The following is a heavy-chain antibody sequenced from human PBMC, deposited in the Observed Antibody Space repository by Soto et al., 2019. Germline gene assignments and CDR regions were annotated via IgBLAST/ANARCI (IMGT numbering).Heavy chain of an antibody. D-gene: IGHD1-20*01. CDR3: AKSGDITHWYFDL. CDR1: GFPFSSYA. CDR2: ISGSGANT. Sequence: EVQLLESGGGLVQPGGSLRLSCLASGFPFSSYAMSWVRQAPGKGLEWVSAISGSGANTYYADSVKGRFTISRDFSKNTVYVQMNSLRAEDTAVSYCAKSGDITHWYFDLWGRGTLVTVPS. V-gene: IGHV3-23*01. J-gene: IGHJ2*01.